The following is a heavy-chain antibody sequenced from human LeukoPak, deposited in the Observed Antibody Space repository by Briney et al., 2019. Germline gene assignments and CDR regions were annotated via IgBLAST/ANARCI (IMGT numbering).Heavy chain of an antibody. J-gene: IGHJ3*02. CDR1: GGSFSGYY. CDR3: ARNDSSGYHYGDDAFDI. V-gene: IGHV4-34*01. CDR2: INHSGST. D-gene: IGHD3-22*01. Sequence: SETLSLTCAVYGGSFSGYYWSWIRQPPGKGLEWIGEINHSGSTNYNPSLKSRVTISVDTSKNQFSLKLSSVTAADTAVYYCARNDSSGYHYGDDAFDIWGQGTMVTVSS.